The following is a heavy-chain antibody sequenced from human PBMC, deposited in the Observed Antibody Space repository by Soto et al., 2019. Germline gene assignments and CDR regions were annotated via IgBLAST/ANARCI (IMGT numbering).Heavy chain of an antibody. CDR2: INAGNGNT. D-gene: IGHD2-21*01. V-gene: IGHV1-3*01. CDR1: GYTFTIYA. Sequence: ASVKGSCKASGYTFTIYAMHCVRQAPGQRLEWMGWINAGNGNTKYSQKFQGRVTITRDTSASTAYMELSSLRSEDTAVYYCARESNSVPKAAFDIWGQGTMVTVSS. J-gene: IGHJ3*02. CDR3: ARESNSVPKAAFDI.